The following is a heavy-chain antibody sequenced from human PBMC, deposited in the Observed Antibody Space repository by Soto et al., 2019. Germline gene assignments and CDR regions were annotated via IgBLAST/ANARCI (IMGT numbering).Heavy chain of an antibody. D-gene: IGHD1-26*01. CDR3: ARLYGSYIWAGNYFDS. Sequence: SETLSLTCTVSCGSINNFYWGWVRQPPGKGLEWIGYIHHAGSTDYNPSLKSRVTISIDSSKIQFSLKLSSVTASDTAVYYCARLYGSYIWAGNYFDSWGQGTLVTVSS. CDR2: IHHAGST. V-gene: IGHV4-59*08. J-gene: IGHJ4*02. CDR1: CGSINNFY.